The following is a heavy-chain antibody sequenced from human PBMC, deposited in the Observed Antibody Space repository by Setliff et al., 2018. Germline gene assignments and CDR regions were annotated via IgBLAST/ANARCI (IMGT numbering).Heavy chain of an antibody. Sequence: GGSLRLSCAASGFTFTNCAMVWVRQAPGKGLEWVAGISETGGNTYYIDAVRGRFTISRDNSRNTLYLQMNSLRPEDTAVYYCARSRYTSRWYEMSAMDVWGKGTTVTVSS. CDR2: ISETGGNT. J-gene: IGHJ6*03. V-gene: IGHV3-23*01. CDR1: GFTFTNCA. D-gene: IGHD6-13*01. CDR3: ARSRYTSRWYEMSAMDV.